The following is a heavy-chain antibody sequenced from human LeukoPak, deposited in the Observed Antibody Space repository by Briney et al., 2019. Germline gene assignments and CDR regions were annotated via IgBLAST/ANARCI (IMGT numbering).Heavy chain of an antibody. CDR1: GFTFNAHW. J-gene: IGHJ4*02. CDR3: ARDLNWNQADY. D-gene: IGHD1-20*01. Sequence: PGGSLRLPCAASGFTFNAHWMHWVRQTPEKGLVWLSRINTDGSTTNYADAVKGRFTISRDNAKDTLYLQMNSLRVEDTAVYYCARDLNWNQADYWGQGSLVTVSS. V-gene: IGHV3-74*01. CDR2: INTDGSTT.